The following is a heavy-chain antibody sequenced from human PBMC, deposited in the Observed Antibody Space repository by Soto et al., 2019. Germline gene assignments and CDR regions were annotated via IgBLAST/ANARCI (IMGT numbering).Heavy chain of an antibody. CDR2: MNPNSGDT. V-gene: IGHV1-8*01. D-gene: IGHD1-1*01. CDR1: GYTFSDHD. J-gene: IGHJ4*02. Sequence: QVQLVQSGAEVKKPGASVKVSCKASGYTFSDHDINWVRQASGQGPEWLGWMNPNSGDTGYAQNFQGRVTMTRDTSKRTAYMELSSLRSEDTAVYYCARVGGNWTDDYFAYWGQGTLVTVSS. CDR3: ARVGGNWTDDYFAY.